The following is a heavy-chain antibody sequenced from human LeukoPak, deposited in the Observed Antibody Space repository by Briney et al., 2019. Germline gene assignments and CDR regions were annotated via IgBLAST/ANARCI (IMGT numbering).Heavy chain of an antibody. CDR1: GFAVSSNY. D-gene: IGHD6-6*01. Sequence: EPGVSLRLSCAASGFAVSSNYMSWVRQAPGKGLEWVSVVYSGDNTYYAASVRGRFTISRDNSKNTLYLRVNSLRPEDTAVYFCARDAANSIAARYDYWGQGTLVTVSS. V-gene: IGHV3-53*01. CDR2: VYSGDNT. CDR3: ARDAANSIAARYDY. J-gene: IGHJ4*02.